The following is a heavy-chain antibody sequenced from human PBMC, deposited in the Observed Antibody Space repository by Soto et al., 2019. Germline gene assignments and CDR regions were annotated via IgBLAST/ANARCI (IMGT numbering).Heavy chain of an antibody. Sequence: PSETLSLTCTVSGGSIGSYYWSWIRQPPGKGLEWIGYSDYSGSSNYNPSLKSRVTISVDTSKKQFSLKLSSVTAADTAVYYCARDSRITFDYWGQGALVTVSS. J-gene: IGHJ4*02. CDR2: SDYSGSS. CDR1: GGSIGSYY. CDR3: ARDSRITFDY. V-gene: IGHV4-59*01. D-gene: IGHD3-10*01.